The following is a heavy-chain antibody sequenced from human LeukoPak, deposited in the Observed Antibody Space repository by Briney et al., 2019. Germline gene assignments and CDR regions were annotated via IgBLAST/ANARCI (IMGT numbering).Heavy chain of an antibody. V-gene: IGHV1-8*01. CDR3: ARDVNPDSSHDAFDI. D-gene: IGHD3-22*01. CDR2: MNPNSGNR. J-gene: IGHJ3*02. CDR1: GYPFINYD. Sequence: ASVTVSCKASGYPFINYDIKWVRQATGQGLEWMGWMNPNSGNRGYAQKFQGRVSMTRDTSVSTAYMELSSLTPEDTAVYYCARDVNPDSSHDAFDIWGQGTMVTVSS.